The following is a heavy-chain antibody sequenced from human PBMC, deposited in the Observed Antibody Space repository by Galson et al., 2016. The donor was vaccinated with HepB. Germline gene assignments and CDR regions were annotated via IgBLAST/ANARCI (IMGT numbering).Heavy chain of an antibody. V-gene: IGHV3-9*01. CDR1: GFTFDDYA. D-gene: IGHD6-13*01. Sequence: SLRLSCAASGFTFDDYAMHWVRQAPGKGLEWVSGISWNSDSRGYADSVQGRFTISRDNAKNSLYLHMNSLRAEDTAVYYCTRGDYSSGWYDPWFDSWGQGTLVTVSS. J-gene: IGHJ5*01. CDR2: ISWNSDSR. CDR3: TRGDYSSGWYDPWFDS.